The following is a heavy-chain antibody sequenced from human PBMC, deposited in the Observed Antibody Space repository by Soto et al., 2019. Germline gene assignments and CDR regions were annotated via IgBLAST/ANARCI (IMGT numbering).Heavy chain of an antibody. Sequence: QVQLQQSGPGLVKPSQTLSLTCAISGDSVSSKSAGWNWIRQSPSRGLEWLGRTYYRSKWYNEYAVSVKGRITINPDTSKNQFSLHLYSVTPEDTALYYCARAGQWLFDYWGQGTLVTVSS. J-gene: IGHJ4*02. CDR2: TYYRSKWYN. D-gene: IGHD6-19*01. CDR3: ARAGQWLFDY. CDR1: GDSVSSKSAG. V-gene: IGHV6-1*01.